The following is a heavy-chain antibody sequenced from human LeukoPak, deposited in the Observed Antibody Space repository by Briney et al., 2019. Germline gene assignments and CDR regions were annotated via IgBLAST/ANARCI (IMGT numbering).Heavy chain of an antibody. CDR2: ISYDGSNK. J-gene: IGHJ1*01. CDR3: AKTSLDYGDEYFQH. CDR1: GFTFSSYG. V-gene: IGHV3-30*18. Sequence: GGSLRLSCAASGFTFSSYGMHWVRQAPGKGLEWVAVISYDGSNKYYADSVKGRFTISRDNSKNTLYLQMNSLRAEDTAVYYCAKTSLDYGDEYFQHWGQGTLVTVSS. D-gene: IGHD4-17*01.